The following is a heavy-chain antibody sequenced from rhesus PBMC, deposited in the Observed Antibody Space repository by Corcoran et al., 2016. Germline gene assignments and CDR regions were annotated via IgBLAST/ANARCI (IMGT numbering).Heavy chain of an antibody. V-gene: IGHV4-80*01. CDR3: ARYDVRYLDWLP. CDR1: GSSFRSYW. J-gene: IGHJ1*01. D-gene: IGHD3-3*01. Sequence: QVQLQEPGPGLVKPSETLSLTCAVSGSSFRSYWWRWTRQPPGKGLEWIGGINGSSGSTNDSPSLMSRVSTAKDASKNQFSRKLSSVTAADTAMYYCARYDVRYLDWLPWGQGALVTVSS. CDR2: INGSSGST.